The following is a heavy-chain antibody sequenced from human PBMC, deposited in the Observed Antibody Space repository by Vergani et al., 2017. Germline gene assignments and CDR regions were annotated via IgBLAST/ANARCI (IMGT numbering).Heavy chain of an antibody. CDR3: ARERGYCSGGSCYSYNWFDP. CDR2: IYYSGST. J-gene: IGHJ5*02. CDR1: GGSISSGGYY. D-gene: IGHD2-15*01. V-gene: IGHV4-31*03. Sequence: QVQLQESGPGLVKPSQTLSLTCTVSGGSISSGGYYWSWIRQHPGKGLEWIGYIYYSGSTYYNPSLKSRVTIAVDTSKNQFSLKLSSVTAADTAVYYCARERGYCSGGSCYSYNWFDPWGQGTLVTVSS.